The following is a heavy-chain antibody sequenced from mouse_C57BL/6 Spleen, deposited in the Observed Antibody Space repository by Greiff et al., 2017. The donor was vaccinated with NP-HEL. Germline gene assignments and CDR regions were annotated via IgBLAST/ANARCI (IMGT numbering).Heavy chain of an antibody. CDR1: GYTFTSYW. J-gene: IGHJ3*01. CDR3: VITTVVATPFAY. D-gene: IGHD1-1*01. V-gene: IGHV1-53*01. Sequence: QVQLQQPGTELVKPGASVQLSCKASGYTFTSYWMHWVKQRPGQGLEWIGNINPSNGGTNYNEKFKSKATLTVDKSSSTAYMQLSSLTSEDSAVYYCVITTVVATPFAYWGQGTLVTVSA. CDR2: INPSNGGT.